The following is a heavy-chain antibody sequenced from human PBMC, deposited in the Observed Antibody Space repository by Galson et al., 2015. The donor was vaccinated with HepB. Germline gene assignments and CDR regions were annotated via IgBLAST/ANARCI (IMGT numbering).Heavy chain of an antibody. CDR2: MGANGYSK. Sequence: SLRLSCAASGFIFSRYGMHWVRQAPGKGLEWVAVMGANGYSKYYPDSVKGRFTTSRDNSENMVFLQMNSLRAEDTAVYCCAREAEESSQYGNLDYWGRGTLVTVSS. V-gene: IGHV3-33*01. CDR3: AREAEESSQYGNLDY. D-gene: IGHD2-2*01. CDR1: GFIFSRYG. J-gene: IGHJ4*02.